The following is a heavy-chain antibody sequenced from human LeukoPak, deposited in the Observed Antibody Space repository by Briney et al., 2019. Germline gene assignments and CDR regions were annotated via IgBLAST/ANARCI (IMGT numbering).Heavy chain of an antibody. D-gene: IGHD5/OR15-5a*01. CDR1: GFTFSSYS. Sequence: GGSLRLSCAASGFTFSSYSMNWVRQAPGKGLEWVSSISSSSSYIYYADSVKGRFTIPRDNAKNSLYLQMNSLRAEDTAVYYCARASSVCDPFDYGGQGTLVTVSS. CDR3: ARASSVCDPFDY. V-gene: IGHV3-21*01. J-gene: IGHJ4*02. CDR2: ISSSSSYI.